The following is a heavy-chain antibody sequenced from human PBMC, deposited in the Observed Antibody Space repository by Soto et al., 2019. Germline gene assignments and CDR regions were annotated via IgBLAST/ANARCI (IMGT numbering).Heavy chain of an antibody. J-gene: IGHJ6*02. D-gene: IGHD2-21*02. Sequence: SVKVSCKASGGTFSNHAISWVREAPGQGLEWVGGIIPMFPTADYAQRFQGRVTITADDSTTTVYMELSGLRSEDTAMYYCARDDATYCGGDCYRYFYYGMDVWGQGTTVTVSS. CDR1: GGTFSNHA. V-gene: IGHV1-69*13. CDR2: IIPMFPTA. CDR3: ARDDATYCGGDCYRYFYYGMDV.